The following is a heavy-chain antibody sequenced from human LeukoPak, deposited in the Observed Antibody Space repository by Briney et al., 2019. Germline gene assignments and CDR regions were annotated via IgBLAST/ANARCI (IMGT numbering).Heavy chain of an antibody. CDR3: VSDHTGHDDY. CDR2: ISYDGSNK. V-gene: IGHV3-30*03. Sequence: GRSLRRSCAASGFTFSSYVMHWVRQAPGKGLEWVAVISYDGSNKYYADSVKGRFTISRDNSKNTLYLQMNSLRPEDTSVYYCVSDHTGHDDYWGQGTLVTVSS. D-gene: IGHD1-1*01. J-gene: IGHJ4*02. CDR1: GFTFSSYV.